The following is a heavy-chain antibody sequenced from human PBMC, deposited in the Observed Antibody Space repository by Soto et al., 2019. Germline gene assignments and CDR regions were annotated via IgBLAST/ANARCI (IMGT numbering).Heavy chain of an antibody. Sequence: SLRLSCAASGFTFSSYAMHWVRQAPGKGLEWVAVISYDGSNKYYADSVKGRFTISRDNSKNTLYLQMNSLRAEDTAVYYCARDPSTTSTVTTWQYFDYWGQGTLVTVSS. CDR1: GFTFSSYA. J-gene: IGHJ4*02. V-gene: IGHV3-30-3*01. D-gene: IGHD4-17*01. CDR2: ISYDGSNK. CDR3: ARDPSTTSTVTTWQYFDY.